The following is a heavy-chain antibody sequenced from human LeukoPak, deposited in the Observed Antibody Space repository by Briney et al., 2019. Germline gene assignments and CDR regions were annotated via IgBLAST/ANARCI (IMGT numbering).Heavy chain of an antibody. D-gene: IGHD6-13*01. J-gene: IGHJ4*02. CDR1: GGSISSYY. CDR2: IYSSGST. Sequence: SETLSLTCTVSGGSISSYYWTWIRQPAGRGLEWIGRIYSSGSTNYNPSLKSRVTMSVDTSKNQFSLKLSSVTAADTAVFYCARIASAGHIDYWGQGALVTVPS. V-gene: IGHV4-4*07. CDR3: ARIASAGHIDY.